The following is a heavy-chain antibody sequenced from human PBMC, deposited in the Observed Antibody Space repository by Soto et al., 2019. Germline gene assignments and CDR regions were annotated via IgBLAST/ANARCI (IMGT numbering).Heavy chain of an antibody. D-gene: IGHD3-22*01. V-gene: IGHV3-23*01. J-gene: IGHJ4*02. CDR1: GFTFSNYA. CDR3: AKSMIAVVITLPDY. CDR2: ISGVGGST. Sequence: EVQLLESGGGLVQPGGSLKLSCAASGFTFSNYAMNWVRQAPGKGLEWVSAISGVGGSTFYADSVKGRFTISRDNSKNTLYLQMNSLRAEDTAVYYCAKSMIAVVITLPDYWGQRTLVTVSS.